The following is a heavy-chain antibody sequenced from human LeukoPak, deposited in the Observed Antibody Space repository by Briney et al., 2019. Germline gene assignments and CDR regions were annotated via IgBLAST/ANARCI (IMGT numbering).Heavy chain of an antibody. CDR3: AKVMLGELLYWFDP. J-gene: IGHJ5*02. CDR1: GFTFSSYE. V-gene: IGHV3-48*03. D-gene: IGHD3-10*02. Sequence: GGSLRLSCAASGFTFSSYEMNWVRQAPGKGLEWVSYISSSGSSIYYADSVKGRFTISRDNAKNSLYLQMTSLRAEDTAVYYCAKVMLGELLYWFDPWGQGTLVTVSS. CDR2: ISSSGSSI.